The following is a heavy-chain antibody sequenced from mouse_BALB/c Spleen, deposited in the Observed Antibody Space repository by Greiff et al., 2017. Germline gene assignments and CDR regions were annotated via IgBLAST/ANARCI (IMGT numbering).Heavy chain of an antibody. CDR1: GYTFTSYW. J-gene: IGHJ4*01. D-gene: IGHD2-4*01. CDR3: TRGGLYYAMDY. Sequence: LQQPGSELVRPGASVKLSCKASGYTFTSYWMHWVKQRHGQGLEWIGNIYPGSGSTNYDEKFKSKGTLTVDTSSSTAYMHLSSLTSEDSAVYYCTRGGLYYAMDYWGPGTSVTVSS. V-gene: IGHV1S22*01. CDR2: IYPGSGST.